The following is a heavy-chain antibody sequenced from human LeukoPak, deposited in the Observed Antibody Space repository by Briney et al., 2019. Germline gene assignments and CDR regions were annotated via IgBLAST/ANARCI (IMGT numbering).Heavy chain of an antibody. V-gene: IGHV4-4*02. D-gene: IGHD6-19*01. CDR2: IYHSGST. CDR3: ARWDYGSGWFFFDY. CDR1: GGSISSSNW. Sequence: SETLSLTCAVSGGSISSSNWWSWVRQPPGKGLEWIGEIYHSGSTNYNPSLKSRVTISVDKSKNQFSLKLSSVTAADTAVYYCARWDYGSGWFFFDYWGQGTLVTVSS. J-gene: IGHJ4*02.